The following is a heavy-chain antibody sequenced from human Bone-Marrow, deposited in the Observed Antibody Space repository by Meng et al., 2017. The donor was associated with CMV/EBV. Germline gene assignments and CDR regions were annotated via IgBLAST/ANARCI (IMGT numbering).Heavy chain of an antibody. CDR2: IYHSGST. V-gene: IGHV4-4*02. D-gene: IGHD1-26*01. CDR1: GGSISSSNW. CDR3: ARGGGSYGWFDP. J-gene: IGHJ5*02. Sequence: SETLSLTCAVSGGSISSSNWWSWVRQPPGKGLEWIGEIYHSGSTNYNPSLKSRVTISVDTSKNQFSLKLSSVTAADTAVYYCARGGGSYGWFDPWGQGTLVTVSS.